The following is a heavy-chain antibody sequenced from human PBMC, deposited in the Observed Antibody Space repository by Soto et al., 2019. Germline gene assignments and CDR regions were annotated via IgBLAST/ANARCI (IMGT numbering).Heavy chain of an antibody. V-gene: IGHV3-7*01. D-gene: IGHD6-19*01. CDR2: IKQDGSEK. CDR3: ARDPYSSGWFEYFQH. Sequence: GGSLRLSCAASGFTFSSYWMSWVRQAPGKGLEWVANIKQDGSEKYYVDSVKGRFTISRDNAKNSLYLQMNSLRAEDTAVYYCARDPYSSGWFEYFQHWGQGTLVTVS. CDR1: GFTFSSYW. J-gene: IGHJ1*01.